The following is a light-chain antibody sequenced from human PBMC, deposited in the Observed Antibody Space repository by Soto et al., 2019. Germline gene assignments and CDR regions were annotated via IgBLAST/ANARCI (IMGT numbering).Light chain of an antibody. CDR2: GAS. Sequence: EIVMTQSPATLSVSPGERATLSCWASQSVSSNLAWYQQKSGQAPRLPMYGASTRASGIPARFSGSGSGTEFTLTIGSLQSEDFAVYYCQQYDNWPRTFGQGTKVDIK. V-gene: IGKV3-15*01. J-gene: IGKJ1*01. CDR1: QSVSSN. CDR3: QQYDNWPRT.